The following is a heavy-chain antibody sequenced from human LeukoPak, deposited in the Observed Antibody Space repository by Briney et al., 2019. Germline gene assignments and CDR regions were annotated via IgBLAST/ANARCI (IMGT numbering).Heavy chain of an antibody. Sequence: GGSLRLSCAASGFTFSSYAMSWVRQAPGKGLEWVSAISGSGGSTYYADSVKGRFTISRDNSKNMLYLQMNSLRAEDTAVYYCAKGMTDGYYYGMDVWGQGTTVTVSS. CDR1: GFTFSSYA. CDR3: AKGMTDGYYYGMDV. V-gene: IGHV3-23*01. CDR2: ISGSGGST. D-gene: IGHD4-17*01. J-gene: IGHJ6*02.